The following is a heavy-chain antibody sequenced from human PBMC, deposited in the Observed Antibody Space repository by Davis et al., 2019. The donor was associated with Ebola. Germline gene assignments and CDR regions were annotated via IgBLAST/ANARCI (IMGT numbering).Heavy chain of an antibody. Sequence: ASVKVSCKASGYTFTSYYMHWVRQAPGQGLEWMGIINPSGGSTSYAQKFQGRVTMTRDTSTSTVYMELSSLRSEDTAVYYCARDIGYSGSYWDYGMDVWGQGTTVTVSS. CDR3: ARDIGYSGSYWDYGMDV. V-gene: IGHV1-46*01. CDR2: INPSGGST. J-gene: IGHJ6*02. CDR1: GYTFTSYY. D-gene: IGHD1-26*01.